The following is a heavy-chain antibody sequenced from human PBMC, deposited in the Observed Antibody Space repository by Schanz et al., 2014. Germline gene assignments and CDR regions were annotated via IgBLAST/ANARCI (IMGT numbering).Heavy chain of an antibody. CDR1: GYIFGSHG. Sequence: QLMQSGSEVRKPGASVKVSCKASGYIFGSHGMTWVRQAPGQGLEWMGIINPSGGSTSYAQKCQGRVTMTRDTSTSTVYMELSSLRSEDTAVYFCARGPVTVGPYHYYMDVWGKGTTVTVSS. CDR2: INPSGGST. CDR3: ARGPVTVGPYHYYMDV. J-gene: IGHJ6*03. V-gene: IGHV1-46*03. D-gene: IGHD4-17*01.